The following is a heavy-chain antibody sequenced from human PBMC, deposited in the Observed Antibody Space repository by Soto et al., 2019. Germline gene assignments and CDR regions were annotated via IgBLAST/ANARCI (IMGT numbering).Heavy chain of an antibody. Sequence: EVQLVESGGGLVKPGGSLRLSCAASGFTVSSNYMSWVRQAPGKGLEWVSVIYSGGSTYYADSVKGRFTISRDNSKNTLYLQMNRLRAEDTAVYYCARVAAGYYGMDVWGQGTTVTVSS. CDR1: GFTVSSNY. V-gene: IGHV3-66*01. D-gene: IGHD2-15*01. J-gene: IGHJ6*02. CDR2: IYSGGST. CDR3: ARVAAGYYGMDV.